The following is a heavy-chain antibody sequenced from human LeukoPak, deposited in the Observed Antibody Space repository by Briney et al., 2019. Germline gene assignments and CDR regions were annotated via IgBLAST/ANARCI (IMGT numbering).Heavy chain of an antibody. J-gene: IGHJ3*01. CDR2: IYYSGST. D-gene: IGHD6-19*01. CDR1: GGSISSSSYY. CDR3: AKSIAVAGNDAFDV. Sequence: PSETLSLTCTVSGGSISSSSYYWGWIRQPPGKGLEWIGYIYYSGSTNYNPSLKSRVTISVDTSKNQFSLKLTSVTAADTAVYYCAKSIAVAGNDAFDVWGQGTMATVSS. V-gene: IGHV4-61*05.